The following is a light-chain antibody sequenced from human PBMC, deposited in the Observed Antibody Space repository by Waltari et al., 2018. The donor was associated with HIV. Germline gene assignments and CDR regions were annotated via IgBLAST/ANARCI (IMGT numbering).Light chain of an antibody. CDR1: ETIRSN. V-gene: IGKV3-15*01. CDR2: RAS. CDR3: QQYNIFPLT. J-gene: IGKJ4*01. Sequence: EIVVAQSPATLPVYPGERVTHSCSASETIRSNLAWYQQKPGQAPRPLIYRASSRATGIPARFSGSGSGTEFTLTISSLQSEDFALYYCQQYNIFPLTFGGGTKVEIK.